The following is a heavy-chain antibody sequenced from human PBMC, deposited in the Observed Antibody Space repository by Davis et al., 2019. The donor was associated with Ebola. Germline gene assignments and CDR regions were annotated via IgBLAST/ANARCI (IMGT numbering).Heavy chain of an antibody. CDR1: GFTFSSYS. V-gene: IGHV3-48*02. D-gene: IGHD3-10*01. CDR2: ISSSSSTI. J-gene: IGHJ6*02. CDR3: ARDRGARYYYYGMDV. Sequence: GGSLRLSCAASGFTFSSYSMNWVRQAPGKGLEWVSYISSSSSTIYYADSVKGRFTISRDNAKNSLYLQMNSLRDEDTAVYYCARDRGARYYYYGMDVWGQGTTVTVSS.